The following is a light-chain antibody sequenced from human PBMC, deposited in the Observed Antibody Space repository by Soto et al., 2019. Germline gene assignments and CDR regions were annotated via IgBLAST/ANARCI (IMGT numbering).Light chain of an antibody. Sequence: DIVMTQSPDSLTVSIGDRATITCKSSQRVLYSSNNKNYLAWYQQKPGQPPKLLIYWASTRESGVPDRFSGSGSGTDFTPTISSLQAEDVAVYYCQQYYSTPITVGQGTRLEIK. CDR1: QRVLYSSNNKNY. CDR2: WAS. CDR3: QQYYSTPIT. V-gene: IGKV4-1*01. J-gene: IGKJ5*01.